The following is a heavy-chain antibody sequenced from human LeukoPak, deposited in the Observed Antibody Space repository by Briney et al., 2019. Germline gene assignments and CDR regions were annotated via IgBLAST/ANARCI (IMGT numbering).Heavy chain of an antibody. CDR3: ARPYFGSIRSTPSVTYFHF. J-gene: IGHJ4*02. CDR2: INQDGSEK. V-gene: IGHV3-7*01. Sequence: GGSLRLSCAASGFIFSTYWMSWVRQAPGKGLEWVANINQDGSEKYYVDSVKGRFTISRDNAKNSLYLQMNSLRAEDKAVYYCARPYFGSIRSTPSVTYFHFWGQGSLVTVSS. CDR1: GFIFSTYW. D-gene: IGHD3-9*01.